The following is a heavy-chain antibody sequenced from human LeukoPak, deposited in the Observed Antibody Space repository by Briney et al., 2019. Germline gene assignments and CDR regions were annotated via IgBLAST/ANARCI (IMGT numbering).Heavy chain of an antibody. CDR3: ARHSMGENDFWSGYYPYYFDY. CDR2: IYPGDSDT. Sequence: GESLKISCKGSGYSFTSYWIGWVRQMPGKGLEWMGIIYPGDSDTRYSPSLQGQVTISADKSISTAYLQWSSLKASDTAMYYCARHSMGENDFWSGYYPYYFDYWGQGTLVTVSS. CDR1: GYSFTSYW. J-gene: IGHJ4*02. V-gene: IGHV5-51*01. D-gene: IGHD3-3*01.